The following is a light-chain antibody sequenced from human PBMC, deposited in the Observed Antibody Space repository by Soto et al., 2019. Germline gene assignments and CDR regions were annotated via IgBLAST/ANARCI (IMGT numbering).Light chain of an antibody. V-gene: IGKV3-20*01. Sequence: EIVLTQSPGTLSLSPGEEATLSCRASQSVSNSYLAWYQQKPGQAPRLLIYDAASRASGIPDRFSGSGSGKDFTLTIRRLEPEDFVVYYCQQYGSSPLTFGGGTKVEIK. J-gene: IGKJ4*01. CDR2: DAA. CDR3: QQYGSSPLT. CDR1: QSVSNSY.